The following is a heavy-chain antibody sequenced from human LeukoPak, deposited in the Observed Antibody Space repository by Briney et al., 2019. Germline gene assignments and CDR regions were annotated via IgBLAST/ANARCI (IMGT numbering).Heavy chain of an antibody. CDR3: ASTKYYYDSSGLIDY. V-gene: IGHV1-69*13. D-gene: IGHD3-22*01. Sequence: SVKVSCKASGYTFTSYGISWVRQAPGQGLEWMGGIIPIFGTANYAQKFQGRVTITADESTSTAYMELSSLRSEDTAVYYCASTKYYYDSSGLIDYWGQGTLVTVSS. J-gene: IGHJ4*02. CDR1: GYTFTSYG. CDR2: IIPIFGTA.